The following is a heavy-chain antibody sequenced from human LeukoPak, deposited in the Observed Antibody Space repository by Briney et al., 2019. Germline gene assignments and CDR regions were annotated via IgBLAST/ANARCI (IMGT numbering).Heavy chain of an antibody. CDR3: ARGYSSGWAD. J-gene: IGHJ4*02. Sequence: PGGSLRLSCAASGFTFSSYWMNWVRQAPGKGLEWVSYISSSGSTIYYADSVKGRFTISRDNAKNSLYLQMNSLRAEDTAVYYCARGYSSGWADWGQGTLVTVSS. CDR2: ISSSGSTI. D-gene: IGHD6-19*01. CDR1: GFTFSSYW. V-gene: IGHV3-48*04.